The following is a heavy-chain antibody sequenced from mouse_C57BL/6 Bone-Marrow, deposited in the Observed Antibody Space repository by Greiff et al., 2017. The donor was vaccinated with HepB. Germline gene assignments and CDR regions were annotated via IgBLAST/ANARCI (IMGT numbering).Heavy chain of an antibody. CDR2: ISNGGGST. CDR1: GFTFSDYY. J-gene: IGHJ3*01. V-gene: IGHV5-12*01. CDR3: ARHPYDYDVGGTWFAY. Sequence: EVKLQESGGGLVQPGGSLKLSCAASGFTFSDYYMYWVRQTPEKRLEWVAYISNGGGSTYYPDTVKGRFTISRDNAKNTLYLQMSRLKSEDTAMYYCARHPYDYDVGGTWFAYWGQGTLVTVSA. D-gene: IGHD2-4*01.